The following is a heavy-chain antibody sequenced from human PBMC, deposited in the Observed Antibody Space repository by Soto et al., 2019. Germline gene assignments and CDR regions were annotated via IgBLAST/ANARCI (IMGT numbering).Heavy chain of an antibody. J-gene: IGHJ3*01. CDR1: DFTFRTYT. V-gene: IGHV3-21*01. CDR2: INVDGSYI. Sequence: GGSLRLSCVASDFTFRTYTMHWVRQAPGKGLQWASSINVDGSYIYSADSLKGRFTVSRDNAKNSLYLQMNSLRVEDTAMYYCATEGDFLIGYVWGQGTMVTVSS. D-gene: IGHD2-21*02. CDR3: ATEGDFLIGYV.